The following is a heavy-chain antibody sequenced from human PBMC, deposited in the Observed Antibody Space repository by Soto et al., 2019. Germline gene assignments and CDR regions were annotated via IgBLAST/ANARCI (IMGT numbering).Heavy chain of an antibody. D-gene: IGHD2-15*01. Sequence: ASVKVSCKASGYTFTSYGISWVRQAPGQGLEWMGWISAYNGNTNYAQKLPGRVTMTTDTSTSTAYMELRSLRSDDTAVYYCARDSTSGYCSGGSCYTPNWFDPWGQGTLVTVSS. CDR1: GYTFTSYG. CDR2: ISAYNGNT. V-gene: IGHV1-18*01. J-gene: IGHJ5*02. CDR3: ARDSTSGYCSGGSCYTPNWFDP.